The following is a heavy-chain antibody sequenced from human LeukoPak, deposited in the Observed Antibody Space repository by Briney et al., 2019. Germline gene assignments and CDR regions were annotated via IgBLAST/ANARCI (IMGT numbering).Heavy chain of an antibody. CDR1: GGTFSSYA. Sequence: ASVKVSCKASGGTFSSYAISWVRQAPGQGLEWVGWIHPNSGATHYAQKFQGRLTMTRDTSISTVCMELTRLRSDDTAVYYCARDMGRYSGYDYDYWGQGTLVTASS. CDR3: ARDMGRYSGYDYDY. D-gene: IGHD5-12*01. J-gene: IGHJ4*02. CDR2: IHPNSGAT. V-gene: IGHV1-2*02.